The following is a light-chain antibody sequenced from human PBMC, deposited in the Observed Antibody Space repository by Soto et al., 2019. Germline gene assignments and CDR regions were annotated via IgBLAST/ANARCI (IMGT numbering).Light chain of an antibody. V-gene: IGLV1-40*01. J-gene: IGLJ1*01. Sequence: QSVLTQPPSVSGAPGQRVTISCTGSSSSIGAGYDVHWYQQLPGTAPKLLTYGNSNRPSGVPDRFSGSKSGTSASLAITGLQAEDEADYYCQSYDSSLSGYVFGTGTKVTVL. CDR2: GNS. CDR1: SSSIGAGYD. CDR3: QSYDSSLSGYV.